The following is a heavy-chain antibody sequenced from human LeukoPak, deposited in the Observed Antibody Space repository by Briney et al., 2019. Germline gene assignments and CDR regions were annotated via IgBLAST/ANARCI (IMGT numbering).Heavy chain of an antibody. Sequence: KPSETLSLTCTVSGGFISSYYWSWIRQPPGKGLEWIGYIYYSGSTNYNPSLKSRVTISVDTSKNQFSLKLSSVTAADTAVYYCARRDYRGNNWFDPWGQGTLVTVSS. J-gene: IGHJ5*02. D-gene: IGHD4-4*01. CDR3: ARRDYRGNNWFDP. V-gene: IGHV4-59*08. CDR2: IYYSGST. CDR1: GGFISSYY.